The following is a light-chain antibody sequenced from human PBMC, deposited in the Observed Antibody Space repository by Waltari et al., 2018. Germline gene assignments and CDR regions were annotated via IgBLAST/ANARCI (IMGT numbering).Light chain of an antibody. J-gene: IGKJ5*01. CDR2: AAS. V-gene: IGKV1-39*01. CDR3: QQTYSIPIT. Sequence: DIQMTQSTSSLSASVGARVTLTCRESQIIYSYLNWYQQKPGKAPKFLIYAASSLQSGVPSRFSGSGSGTDFTLTISSLQPEDFATYYCQQTYSIPITFGQGTRLEIK. CDR1: QIIYSY.